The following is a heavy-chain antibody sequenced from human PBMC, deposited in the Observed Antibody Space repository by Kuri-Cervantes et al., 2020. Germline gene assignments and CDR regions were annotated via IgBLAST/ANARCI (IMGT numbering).Heavy chain of an antibody. CDR2: IWYDGSNK. CDR3: AKGTDGYNHVFDY. J-gene: IGHJ4*02. CDR1: GFTFSSYG. Sequence: GESLKISCAASGFTFSSYGMHWVRQAPGKGLEWVAVIWYDGSNKYYADSVKGRFTISRDNAKNSLYLQMNSLRAEDTALYYCAKGTDGYNHVFDYWGQGTLVTVSS. V-gene: IGHV3-33*03. D-gene: IGHD5-24*01.